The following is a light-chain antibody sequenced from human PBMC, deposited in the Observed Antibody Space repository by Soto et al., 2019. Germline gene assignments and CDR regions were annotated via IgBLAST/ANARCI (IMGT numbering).Light chain of an antibody. CDR3: QHYIGYSGM. Sequence: DIQMTQSPSTLSASVGGRVTITCRASQSLNSWLAWYQHKPGKAPKLLIHKASILASGVPSRFSGSDSGAEFTLTISSLQPDDFATYYCQHYIGYSGMFGQGTKVDIK. CDR1: QSLNSW. J-gene: IGKJ1*01. V-gene: IGKV1-5*03. CDR2: KAS.